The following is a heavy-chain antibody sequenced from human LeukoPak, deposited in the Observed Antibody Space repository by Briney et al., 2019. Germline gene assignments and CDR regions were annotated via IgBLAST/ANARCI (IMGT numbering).Heavy chain of an antibody. V-gene: IGHV3-21*01. CDR2: ISSSSSYI. Sequence: GGSLRLSCAASGFTFSSYAMSWVRQAPGKGLEWVSSISSSSSYIYYADSVKGRFTISRDNAKDSLYLQMNSLRAEDTAVYYCARPASSRYDAFDIWGQGTMVTVSS. J-gene: IGHJ3*02. D-gene: IGHD3-10*01. CDR1: GFTFSSYA. CDR3: ARPASSRYDAFDI.